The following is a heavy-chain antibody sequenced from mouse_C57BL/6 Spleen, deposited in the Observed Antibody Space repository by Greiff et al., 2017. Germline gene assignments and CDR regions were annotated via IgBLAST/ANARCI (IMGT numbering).Heavy chain of an antibody. CDR1: GYTFTDYY. Sequence: EVQLQQSGPELVKPGASVKISCKASGYTFTDYYMNWVKQSHGKSLEWIGDINPNNGGTSYNQKFKGKATLTVDKSSSTAYMELRSLTSEDSAVYYCAIGWDGYPFYAMDYWGQGTSGTVSS. CDR3: AIGWDGYPFYAMDY. V-gene: IGHV1-26*01. CDR2: INPNNGGT. J-gene: IGHJ4*01. D-gene: IGHD2-3*01.